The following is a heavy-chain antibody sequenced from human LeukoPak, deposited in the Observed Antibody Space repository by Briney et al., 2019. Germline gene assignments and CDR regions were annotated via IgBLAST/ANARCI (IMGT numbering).Heavy chain of an antibody. CDR3: ASALGYCSGGSCEYFFDD. V-gene: IGHV4-38-2*01. CDR2: IYHSGST. D-gene: IGHD2-15*01. CDR1: GYSISSGYY. Sequence: SETLSLTCAVSGYSISSGYYWGWIRQPPGKGLEWIGSIYHSGSTYYNPSLKSRVTMSADTSKNQFSLKLSSVTAADTAVYFCASALGYCSGGSCEYFFDDWGQGTLVTVSS. J-gene: IGHJ4*02.